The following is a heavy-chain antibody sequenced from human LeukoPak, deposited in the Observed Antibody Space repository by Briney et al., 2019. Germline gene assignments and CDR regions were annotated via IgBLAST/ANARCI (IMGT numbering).Heavy chain of an antibody. CDR2: INLSGGGT. Sequence: ASVKVSCKASGYTFTTYYMHWLRQAPGQGLEWMGIINLSGGGTTYAQNSQGRVTMTRDMSTNTVYMELSSLRSADTAVYYCAREGYCGGGTCHSGAHFQHWGQGTLVTVSS. CDR3: AREGYCGGGTCHSGAHFQH. CDR1: GYTFTTYY. V-gene: IGHV1-46*01. D-gene: IGHD2-15*01. J-gene: IGHJ1*01.